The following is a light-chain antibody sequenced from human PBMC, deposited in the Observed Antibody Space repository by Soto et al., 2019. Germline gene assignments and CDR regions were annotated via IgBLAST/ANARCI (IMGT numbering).Light chain of an antibody. V-gene: IGKV3-11*01. J-gene: IGKJ2*01. CDR2: DVS. CDR1: QSVSSF. CDR3: QQRTDWPPVYT. Sequence: EIVSTQSPVTLSLSPGDRATLSGRPSQSVSSFLAWYQQKPGQPPRLLIYDVSNRAAGIPARFSGSGSGTDFTLTISRLEPEDFAGYYCQQRTDWPPVYTFGQGTKLEIK.